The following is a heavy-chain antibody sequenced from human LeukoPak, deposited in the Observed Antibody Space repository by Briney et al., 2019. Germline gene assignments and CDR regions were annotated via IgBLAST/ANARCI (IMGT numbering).Heavy chain of an antibody. V-gene: IGHV3-23*01. CDR2: IVGSGSST. CDR1: GFTVSSNY. CDR3: AKWGDYDILTGYYDSDY. Sequence: PGGSLRLSCAASGFTVSSNYMSWVRQAPGKGLEWVSAIVGSGSSTYYADSVKGRFTISRDNSKNTLYLQLNRLRAEDTAVYYCAKWGDYDILTGYYDSDYWGQGTLVTVSS. J-gene: IGHJ4*02. D-gene: IGHD3-9*01.